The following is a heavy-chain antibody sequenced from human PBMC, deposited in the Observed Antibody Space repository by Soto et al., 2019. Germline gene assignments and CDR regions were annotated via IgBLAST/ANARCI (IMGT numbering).Heavy chain of an antibody. CDR3: ATRSGTY. Sequence: GGSLRLSCAASGFNISDFYMSWIRQAPGKGLEWVSYISSSGSTLYVDSVKGRFTISRDNAKNSLYLQIDSLRAEDTAVYYCATRSGTYWGQGTLVTVSS. V-gene: IGHV3-11*01. D-gene: IGHD1-1*01. CDR2: ISSSGSTL. CDR1: GFNISDFY. J-gene: IGHJ4*02.